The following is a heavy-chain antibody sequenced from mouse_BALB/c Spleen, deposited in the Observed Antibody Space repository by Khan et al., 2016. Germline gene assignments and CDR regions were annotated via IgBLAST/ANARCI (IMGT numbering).Heavy chain of an antibody. J-gene: IGHJ2*01. CDR2: IYPGDGDT. Sequence: QVQLQQSGAELARPGSSVKISCKASGYAFSIYWMNWVKQRPGQGLEWIGQIYPGDGDTDYNGKFKDKATLTADKSSSTAYMQLSSLTSEDSAVYFCARSGYGYDYWGQGTTLTVSS. CDR1: GYAFSIYW. CDR3: ARSGYGYDY. D-gene: IGHD2-2*01. V-gene: IGHV1-80*01.